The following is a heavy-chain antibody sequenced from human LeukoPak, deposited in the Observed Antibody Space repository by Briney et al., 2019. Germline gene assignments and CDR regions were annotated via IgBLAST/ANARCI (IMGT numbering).Heavy chain of an antibody. Sequence: GGSLRLSCAASGVTFSSYGMHWVRQAPGKGLEWVALISSDGNDKLYGDSVKGRFTISRDDYKSTLYLQMNSLKAEDTAVYYCTTKVIRGNSGDDYDDWGQGTLVTVSS. V-gene: IGHV3-30*03. CDR3: TTKVIRGNSGDDYDD. CDR2: ISSDGNDK. D-gene: IGHD5-12*01. J-gene: IGHJ4*02. CDR1: GVTFSSYG.